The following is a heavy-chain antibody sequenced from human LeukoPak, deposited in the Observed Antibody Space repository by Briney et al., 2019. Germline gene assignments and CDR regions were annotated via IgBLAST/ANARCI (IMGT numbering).Heavy chain of an antibody. D-gene: IGHD3-22*01. Sequence: GGSLRLSCAATGLSVSSNFMSWVRQAPGKGLEWVSVIYSGGNTYYADSVKGRFTISRDNSKNTLYLQMNSLRAEDTAVYYCARERPTDYYDSSGYPTVGFDYWGQGTLVTVSS. V-gene: IGHV3-53*01. CDR3: ARERPTDYYDSSGYPTVGFDY. J-gene: IGHJ4*02. CDR1: GLSVSSNF. CDR2: IYSGGNT.